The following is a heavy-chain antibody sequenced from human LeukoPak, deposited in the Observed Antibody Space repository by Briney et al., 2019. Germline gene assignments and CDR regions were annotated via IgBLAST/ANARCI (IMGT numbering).Heavy chain of an antibody. V-gene: IGHV1-8*01. CDR2: MNPNSGNT. Sequence: ASVKVSCKASGYTFTSYDINWVRQATGQGLEWMGWMNPNSGNTGYAQKFQGRVTMTRNTSISTAYTELSSLRSEDTAVYYCARGDFWSGHYEVPVLNWGQGTLVTVSS. CDR1: GYTFTSYD. D-gene: IGHD3-3*01. J-gene: IGHJ4*02. CDR3: ARGDFWSGHYEVPVLN.